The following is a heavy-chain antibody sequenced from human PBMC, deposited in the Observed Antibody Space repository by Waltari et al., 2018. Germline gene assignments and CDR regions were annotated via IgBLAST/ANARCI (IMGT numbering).Heavy chain of an antibody. CDR3: ARGALAGRFFDF. J-gene: IGHJ4*02. CDR2: VWYDGINK. V-gene: IGHV3-33*07. Sequence: QGLLVESGGRVVQPGRSLRLSWAASGFAFNRYVMRWVRQAPGKGLEWVAVVWYDGINKYYADSVKGRFTISRDNSENTLYLQMNSLRVDDTATYYCARGALAGRFFDFWGQGTLVTVSS. D-gene: IGHD6-19*01. CDR1: GFAFNRYV.